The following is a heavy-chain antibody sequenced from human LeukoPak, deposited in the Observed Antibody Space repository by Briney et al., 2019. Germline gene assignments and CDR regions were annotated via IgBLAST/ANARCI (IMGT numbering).Heavy chain of an antibody. Sequence: SETLSLTCTVSGGSISGSSYYWGWIRQPPGKGLEWIGTIYYTGSTYYNPSLKSRVTISVDTSKNQFSLNLSSVTVADTAVYYCASLYDFWSGYYISDYWGQGTLVTVSS. CDR1: GGSISGSSYY. CDR3: ASLYDFWSGYYISDY. CDR2: IYYTGST. D-gene: IGHD3-3*01. V-gene: IGHV4-39*01. J-gene: IGHJ4*02.